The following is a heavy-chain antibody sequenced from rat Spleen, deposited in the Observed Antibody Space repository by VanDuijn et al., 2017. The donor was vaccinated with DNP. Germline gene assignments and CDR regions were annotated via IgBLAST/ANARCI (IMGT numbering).Heavy chain of an antibody. V-gene: IGHV1-43*01. CDR3: ARRRLPYWYFDF. Sequence: QVQLQQSGAELAKPGSSVKISCKASGYTFTSYYIGWIKQTTGQGLEYIGYINSGSGGTNHNEKFKGKATLTVDKSSSTAFMQLSSLTPDDSAVYYCARRRLPYWYFDFWGPGTMVTVSS. J-gene: IGHJ1*01. CDR2: INSGSGGT. CDR1: GYTFTSYY.